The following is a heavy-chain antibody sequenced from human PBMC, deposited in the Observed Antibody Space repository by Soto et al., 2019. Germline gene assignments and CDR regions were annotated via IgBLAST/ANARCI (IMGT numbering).Heavy chain of an antibody. V-gene: IGHV3-9*01. CDR3: AKDILPIKYYDFWSGSKFAEYFQH. Sequence: GGSLRLSCAASGFTFDDYAMHWVWQAPGKGLEWVSGISWNSGSIGYADSVKGRFTISRDNAKNSLYLQMNSLRAEDTALYYCAKDILPIKYYDFWSGSKFAEYFQHWGQGTLVTVSS. CDR2: ISWNSGSI. J-gene: IGHJ1*01. CDR1: GFTFDDYA. D-gene: IGHD3-3*01.